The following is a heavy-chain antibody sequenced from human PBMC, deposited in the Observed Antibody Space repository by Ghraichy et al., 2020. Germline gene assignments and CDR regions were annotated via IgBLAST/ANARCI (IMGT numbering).Heavy chain of an antibody. V-gene: IGHV6-1*01. D-gene: IGHD1-1*01. CDR3: ARGGGHYNDGGDLRY. CDR2: TYYRSKWYN. CDR1: GDSVSSKSAA. J-gene: IGHJ4*02. Sequence: SQTISLTCAISGDSVSSKSAAWNWIRQSPSRGLEWLGRTYYRSKWYNGYAPAVKSRITITADTSKNQFSLQLNSVTPDDTAVYYCARGGGHYNDGGDLRYWGQGTLVTVSS.